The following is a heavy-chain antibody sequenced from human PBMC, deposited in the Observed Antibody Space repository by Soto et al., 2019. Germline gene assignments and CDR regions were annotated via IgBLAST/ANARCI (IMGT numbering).Heavy chain of an antibody. V-gene: IGHV1-18*01. Sequence: ASVKLSCTASGYTFTSYGISWVRQAPGQGLEWMGWISAYNGNTNYAQKLQGRVTMTTDTSTSTAYMELRSLRSDDTAVYYCARGNCSSTSCYGGYWGQGTLVTVSS. D-gene: IGHD2-2*01. J-gene: IGHJ4*02. CDR3: ARGNCSSTSCYGGY. CDR2: ISAYNGNT. CDR1: GYTFTSYG.